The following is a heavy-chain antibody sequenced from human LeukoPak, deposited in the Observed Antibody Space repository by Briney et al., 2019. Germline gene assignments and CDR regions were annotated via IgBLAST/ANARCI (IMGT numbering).Heavy chain of an antibody. Sequence: GGSLRLSCAASGFTFSSYGMHWVRQAPGKGLEWVAVIWYDGSNKYYADSVKGRFTISRDNSKNTLYLQMNSLRVEDTAVYYCARKRGFGNYYYYGMDVWGQGTTVTVSS. V-gene: IGHV3-33*01. CDR3: ARKRGFGNYYYYGMDV. CDR2: IWYDGSNK. CDR1: GFTFSSYG. D-gene: IGHD3-10*01. J-gene: IGHJ6*02.